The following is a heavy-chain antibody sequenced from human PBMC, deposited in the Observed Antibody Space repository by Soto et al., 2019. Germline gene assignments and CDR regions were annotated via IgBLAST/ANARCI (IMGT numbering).Heavy chain of an antibody. CDR1: GFTFSSCS. CDR2: ITGSGGST. V-gene: IGHV3-23*01. CDR3: AKGAYYGGMDI. J-gene: IGHJ6*02. Sequence: EVQLLESGGGLVQPGGSLRLSCAASGFTFSSCSMTWVRQAPGKGLEWVSTITGSGGSTYYADSVKGRFTISRDNSKNTLYLQMNSLRAEDTALYYCAKGAYYGGMDIWGQGTTVTVSS.